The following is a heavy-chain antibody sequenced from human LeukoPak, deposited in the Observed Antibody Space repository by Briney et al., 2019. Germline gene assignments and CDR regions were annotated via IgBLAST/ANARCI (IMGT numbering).Heavy chain of an antibody. CDR2: LSWNSGTI. V-gene: IGHV3-9*01. CDR1: GFTFNDYA. CDR3: ARERCIGTSCSRGVDV. J-gene: IGHJ6*02. Sequence: SGGSLRLSCVASGFTFNDYAMHWVRQVPGTGLEWVSGLSWNSGTIAYADSVKGRFTISRDNAKNSLYLQMNSLRVEDTAMYFCARERCIGTSCSRGVDVWGQGTTVSVSS. D-gene: IGHD2-2*01.